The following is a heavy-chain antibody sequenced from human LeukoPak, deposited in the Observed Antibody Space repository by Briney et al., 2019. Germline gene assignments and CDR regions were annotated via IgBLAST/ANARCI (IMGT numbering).Heavy chain of an antibody. V-gene: IGHV3-9*01. CDR2: ISWNSGSI. J-gene: IGHJ5*02. Sequence: GRSLRPSCAASGLTFDDYAMHWVRQAPGKCLEWVSGISWNSGSIGYADSVKGRFTISRDNAKNSLYLQMNSLRAEDTALYYCAKDQGSFDPWGQGTLVTVSS. D-gene: IGHD2-15*01. CDR3: AKDQGSFDP. CDR1: GLTFDDYA.